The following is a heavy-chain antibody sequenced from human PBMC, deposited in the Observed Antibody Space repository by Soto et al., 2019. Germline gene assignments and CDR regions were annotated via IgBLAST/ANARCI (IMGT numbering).Heavy chain of an antibody. CDR2: ISGSGGST. J-gene: IGHJ6*03. V-gene: IGHV3-23*01. CDR3: ARAISYYYYMDV. CDR1: GFTFSSYA. Sequence: GGSLRLSCAASGFTFSSYAMSWVRQAPGKGLEWVSAISGSGGSTYYADSVKGRFTISRDNSKNTLYLQMNSLRAEDTAVYYCARAISYYYYMDVWGKGTTVTVSS.